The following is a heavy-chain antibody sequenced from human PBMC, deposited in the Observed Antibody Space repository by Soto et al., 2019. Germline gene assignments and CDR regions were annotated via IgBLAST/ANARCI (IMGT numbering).Heavy chain of an antibody. Sequence: SETLSLTCTASGVSISSYYWSWIRQPPGKGLEWIGYIYYSGSTNYNPSLKSRVTISVDTSKNQFSLKLSSVTAADTAVYYCARTAALWFGEQGGFDYWGQGTLVTVSS. J-gene: IGHJ4*02. CDR2: IYYSGST. D-gene: IGHD3-10*01. CDR3: ARTAALWFGEQGGFDY. CDR1: GVSISSYY. V-gene: IGHV4-59*08.